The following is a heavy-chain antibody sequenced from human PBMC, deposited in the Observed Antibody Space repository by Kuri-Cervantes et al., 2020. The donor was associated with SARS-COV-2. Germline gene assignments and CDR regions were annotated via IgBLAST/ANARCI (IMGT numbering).Heavy chain of an antibody. V-gene: IGHV3-7*04. CDR3: ARKKTDMDV. CDR1: GFTFSSYW. D-gene: IGHD1-14*01. Sequence: LSLTCAASGFTFSSYWMSWVRQAPGNGLEWVANIKQDGSEKYYVDSVKGRFTISRDNAKNSLYLQMNSLRAEDTAVYYCARKKTDMDVWGKGTTVTVSS. J-gene: IGHJ6*03. CDR2: IKQDGSEK.